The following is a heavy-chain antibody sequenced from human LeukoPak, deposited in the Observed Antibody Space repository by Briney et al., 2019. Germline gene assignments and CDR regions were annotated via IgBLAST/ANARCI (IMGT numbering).Heavy chain of an antibody. CDR2: IKQDGSEK. Sequence: GGFLRLSCAASGFTFSSYWMSWVRQAPGKGLEWVANIKQDGSEKYYVDSVKGRFTISRDNAKNSLYLKMNSLRAEDTAVYSCARVSSSWYENWFDPWGQGTLVTVSS. D-gene: IGHD6-13*01. V-gene: IGHV3-7*01. CDR1: GFTFSSYW. CDR3: ARVSSSWYENWFDP. J-gene: IGHJ5*02.